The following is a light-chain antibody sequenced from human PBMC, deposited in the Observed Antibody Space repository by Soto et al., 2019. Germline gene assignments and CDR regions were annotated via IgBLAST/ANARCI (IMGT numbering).Light chain of an antibody. J-gene: IGKJ1*01. Sequence: DIQMTQSPSSLSASVGDRVTITCRASQSISSDLGWYQQKPGKAPKLLIYGASSLQSGVPSRFSGSGSGTDFTLTISSLQPEDFATYYCQQSYSTPRTFGQGTKVDIK. CDR1: QSISSD. V-gene: IGKV1-39*01. CDR3: QQSYSTPRT. CDR2: GAS.